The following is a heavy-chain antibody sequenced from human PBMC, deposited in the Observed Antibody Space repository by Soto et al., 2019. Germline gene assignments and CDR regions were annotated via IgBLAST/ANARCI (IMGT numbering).Heavy chain of an antibody. CDR3: AKGRSYYYYYGVDV. CDR1: GLTFSSYG. V-gene: IGHV3-23*01. J-gene: IGHJ6*02. Sequence: PGGSLRLSCAASGLTFSSYGMHWVRQAPGKGLEWVSDIIDSGGSTYYADSVKGRFTISRDNSKSTLYLQMNSLRAEDTALYYCAKGRSYYYYYGVDVWGQGTTVTVSS. CDR2: IIDSGGST.